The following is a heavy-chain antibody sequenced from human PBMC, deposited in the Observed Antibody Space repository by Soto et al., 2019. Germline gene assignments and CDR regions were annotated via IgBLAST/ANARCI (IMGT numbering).Heavy chain of an antibody. CDR3: ARVAYFDTTGYYYYFDY. CDR2: IYRSGST. D-gene: IGHD3-22*01. V-gene: IGHV4-38-2*01. J-gene: IGHJ4*02. CDR1: GYSISTGYY. Sequence: SETLSLTCAVSGYSISTGYYWGWIRQPPGKGLEWIGSIYRSGSTYYNPSLKSRVTISMDMSKNQFSLKLTSVTAADTAVYYCARVAYFDTTGYYYYFDYWCQGTLVTVSS.